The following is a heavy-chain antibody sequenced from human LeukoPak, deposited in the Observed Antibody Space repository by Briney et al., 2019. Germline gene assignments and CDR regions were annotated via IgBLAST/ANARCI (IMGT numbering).Heavy chain of an antibody. CDR2: ISGSGGST. V-gene: IGHV3-23*01. D-gene: IGHD3-22*01. CDR3: AKCDDSSYYYYMDV. Sequence: GGSLRLSCAASGFTFTRYSMTWVRQAPGKGLEWVSAISGSGGSTYYADSVKGRFTISRDNSKNTLYLQMNSLRAEDTAVYYCAKCDDSSYYYYMDVWGKGTTVTVSS. J-gene: IGHJ6*03. CDR1: GFTFTRYS.